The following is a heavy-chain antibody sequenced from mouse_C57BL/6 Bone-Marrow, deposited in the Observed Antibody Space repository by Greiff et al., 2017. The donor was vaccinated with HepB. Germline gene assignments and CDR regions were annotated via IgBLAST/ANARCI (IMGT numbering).Heavy chain of an antibody. CDR2: IWRGGST. Sequence: QVQLKESGPGLVQPSQSLSITCTVSGFSFTSYGVHWVRQSPGKGLEWLGVIWRGGSTDYNAAFMSRLSITKDNSTSQVFFKMNSLQADDTAIYYCAKKLWDGIDYDYWGQGTTLTAAS. D-gene: IGHD4-1*01. CDR3: AKKLWDGIDYDY. J-gene: IGHJ2*01. CDR1: GFSFTSYG. V-gene: IGHV2-5*01.